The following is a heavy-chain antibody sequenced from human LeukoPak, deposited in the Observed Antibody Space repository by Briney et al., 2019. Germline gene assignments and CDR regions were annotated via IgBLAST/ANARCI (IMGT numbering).Heavy chain of an antibody. CDR3: AKAPDSVWGSYRNNYFDS. V-gene: IGHV3-23*01. CDR2: XXXXXPTT. Sequence: GGSLRLSCLASGFTFSNYAMXXXRQAPGXXXXXXXXXXXXXPTTYYAASVKXXXTXSRXNTNNLVFLQMSSLRAEDTAAYYCAKAPDSVWGSYRNNYFDSWGQGTLVSVS. CDR1: GFTFSNYA. D-gene: IGHD3-16*02. J-gene: IGHJ5*01.